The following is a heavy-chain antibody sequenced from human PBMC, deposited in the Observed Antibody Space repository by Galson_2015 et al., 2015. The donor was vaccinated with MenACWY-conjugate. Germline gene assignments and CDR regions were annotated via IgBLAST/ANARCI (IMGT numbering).Heavy chain of an antibody. Sequence: SLRLSCAASGFTFSRNGMHWVRQSPGKGLEWVAGIRDIGNDKYYADSVTGRFTISRDNSKSTVYLQMNNLRAEDTAGYYCAKDAHWSFDYWGQGTLVTVSS. CDR3: AKDAHWSFDY. CDR1: GFTFSRNG. D-gene: IGHD3-3*02. CDR2: IRDIGNDK. V-gene: IGHV3-30*02. J-gene: IGHJ4*03.